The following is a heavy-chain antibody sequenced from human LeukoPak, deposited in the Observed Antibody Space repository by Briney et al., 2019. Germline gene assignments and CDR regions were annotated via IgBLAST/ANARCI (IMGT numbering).Heavy chain of an antibody. CDR3: AKGHAEVVAVDY. Sequence: GGSLRLSCAASGFTFDDYAMHWVRQAPGKGLEWVSGISWNSGSIGYADSVKGRFTISRDNAKSSLYLQMNSLRAEDTALYYCAKGHAEVVAVDYWGQGTLVTVSS. J-gene: IGHJ4*02. D-gene: IGHD2-15*01. V-gene: IGHV3-9*01. CDR2: ISWNSGSI. CDR1: GFTFDDYA.